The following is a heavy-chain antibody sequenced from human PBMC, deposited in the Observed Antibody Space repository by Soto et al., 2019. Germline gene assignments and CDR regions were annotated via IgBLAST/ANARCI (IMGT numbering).Heavy chain of an antibody. Sequence: GTSVKVSCKASGSTFTSYYMHWVRQAPGQGLEWMGIINPSGGSTSYAQKFQGRVTMTRDTSTGTVYMELSSLRSEDTAVYYCARDLDYYDSSGYLFDYLGQGNLVTVSS. CDR3: ARDLDYYDSSGYLFDY. CDR1: GSTFTSYY. CDR2: INPSGGST. V-gene: IGHV1-46*01. D-gene: IGHD3-22*01. J-gene: IGHJ4*02.